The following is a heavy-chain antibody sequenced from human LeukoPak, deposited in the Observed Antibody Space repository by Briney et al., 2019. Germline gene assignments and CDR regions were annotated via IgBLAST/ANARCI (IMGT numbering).Heavy chain of an antibody. Sequence: GGSLRLSCAASGFSFTNYAMIWVRQAPGKGLEWVSGISISGGSTFYADSVKGRFTISRDNSQNTLYLQMNSLRADDTAVYYCAKNLYGGNSPFGIWGQGTMVTVSS. V-gene: IGHV3-23*01. J-gene: IGHJ3*02. D-gene: IGHD4-23*01. CDR1: GFSFTNYA. CDR3: AKNLYGGNSPFGI. CDR2: ISISGGST.